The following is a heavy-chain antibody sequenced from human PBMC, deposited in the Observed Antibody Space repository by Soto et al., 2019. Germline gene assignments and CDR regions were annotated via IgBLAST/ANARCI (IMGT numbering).Heavy chain of an antibody. CDR1: GFSLSTSGVG. CDR2: IYWNDDK. J-gene: IGHJ4*02. Sequence: QITLKESGPTLVKPTQTLTLTCTFSGFSLSTSGVGVGWVRQPPGKALEWLALIYWNDDKHHSPSLETRLTIAKHTSKNQVVLIMTNVDPVDTGTYYCARVAVAGTVGYFDYWGQGSLVTVSS. CDR3: ARVAVAGTVGYFDY. D-gene: IGHD6-19*01. V-gene: IGHV2-5*01.